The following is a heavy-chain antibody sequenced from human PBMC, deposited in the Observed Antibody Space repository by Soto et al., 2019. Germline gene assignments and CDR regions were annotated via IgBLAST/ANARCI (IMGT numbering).Heavy chain of an antibody. J-gene: IGHJ6*02. D-gene: IGHD2-15*01. Sequence: GGTNYAQKFQGRVTMTRDTSISTAYMELSRLRSDDTAVYYCAREGRYCSGGSCYSYGMDVWGQGTTVTVSS. CDR3: AREGRYCSGGSCYSYGMDV. CDR2: GGT. V-gene: IGHV1-2*02.